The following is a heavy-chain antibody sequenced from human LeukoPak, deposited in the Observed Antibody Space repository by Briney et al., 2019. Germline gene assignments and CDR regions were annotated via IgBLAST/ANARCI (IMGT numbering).Heavy chain of an antibody. J-gene: IGHJ6*03. D-gene: IGHD6-13*01. V-gene: IGHV3-21*01. CDR2: ISSSSSST. Sequence: PGGSLRLSCATSGFTFSTYTMNWFRQAPGRGLEWVSSISSSSSSTYYADSVKGRFTISRDNAKNSLYLQMNSLRAEDTTVYYCARSAPAAAGTGPMDVWGKGTTVTVSS. CDR3: ARSAPAAAGTGPMDV. CDR1: GFTFSTYT.